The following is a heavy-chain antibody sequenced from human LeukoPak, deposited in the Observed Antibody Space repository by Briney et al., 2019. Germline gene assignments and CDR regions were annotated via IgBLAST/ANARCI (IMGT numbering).Heavy chain of an antibody. Sequence: GESLKISCRGFGYSFLNFNYWIAWVRQMPGKGLEWMGIIYLGDSDTRYSPSFQGQVTISADKSISTAYLQWSSLKASDTAMYYCARHGGRGAVAAFDYWGQGTLVTVSS. CDR2: IYLGDSDT. V-gene: IGHV5-51*01. CDR1: GYSFLNFNYW. CDR3: ARHGGRGAVAAFDY. D-gene: IGHD6-19*01. J-gene: IGHJ4*02.